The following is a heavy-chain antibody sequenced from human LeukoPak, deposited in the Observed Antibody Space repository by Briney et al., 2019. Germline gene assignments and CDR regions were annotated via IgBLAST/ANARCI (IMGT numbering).Heavy chain of an antibody. D-gene: IGHD3-22*01. CDR1: GFTVSSNY. CDR2: ISGSGGNT. J-gene: IGHJ6*02. Sequence: GGSLRLSCAASGFTVSSNYMSWVRQAPGKGLEWVSGISGSGGNTYYADSVKGRFTISRDNSKNTLYLQMNSLRAEDTAVYYCAKESSGSYYGMDVWGQGTTVTVSS. V-gene: IGHV3-23*01. CDR3: AKESSGSYYGMDV.